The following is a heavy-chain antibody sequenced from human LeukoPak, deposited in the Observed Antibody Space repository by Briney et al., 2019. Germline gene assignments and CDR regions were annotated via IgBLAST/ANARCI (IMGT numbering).Heavy chain of an antibody. J-gene: IGHJ4*02. CDR1: GFTFSDYA. V-gene: IGHV3-23*01. D-gene: IGHD2-15*01. Sequence: GGSLRLSCAVSGFTFSDYAMSWVRQAPGKGLEWVSTISGSGGSTYSADSVKGRFTISRDNSRNTLYLQMNSLRAEDTAIYYCAKQLGYCSDGSCYFPYWGQGTLVTVSS. CDR3: AKQLGYCSDGSCYFPY. CDR2: ISGSGGST.